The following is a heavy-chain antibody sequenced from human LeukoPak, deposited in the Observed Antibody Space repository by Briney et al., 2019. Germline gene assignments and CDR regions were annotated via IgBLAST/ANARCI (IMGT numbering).Heavy chain of an antibody. V-gene: IGHV3-7*01. J-gene: IGHJ4*02. CDR3: ARDLSQQLVPFDY. D-gene: IGHD6-13*01. Sequence: GGSLRLSCAASGFTFSSYWMSWVRQAPGKRLEWVANIKQDGSEKYYVDSVKGRFTISRDNAKNSLYLQMNSLRAEDTAVYYCARDLSQQLVPFDYWGQGTLVTVSS. CDR2: IKQDGSEK. CDR1: GFTFSSYW.